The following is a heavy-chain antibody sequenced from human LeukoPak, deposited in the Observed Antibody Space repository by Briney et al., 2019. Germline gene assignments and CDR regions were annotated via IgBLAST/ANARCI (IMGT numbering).Heavy chain of an antibody. D-gene: IGHD3-10*01. CDR3: ARRAVPAMVRGVINGFDY. J-gene: IGHJ4*02. CDR2: IYYSGST. V-gene: IGHV4-39*07. CDR1: GGSISSSSYY. Sequence: PSETLSLTCTVSGGSISSSSYYWGWIRQPPGKGLEWIGSIYYSGSTYYNPSLKSRVTISVDTSKNQFSLKLSSVTAADTAVYYCARRAVPAMVRGVINGFDYWGQGTLVTVSS.